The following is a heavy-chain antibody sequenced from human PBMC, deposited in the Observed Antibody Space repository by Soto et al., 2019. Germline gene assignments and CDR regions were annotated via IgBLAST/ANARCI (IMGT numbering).Heavy chain of an antibody. J-gene: IGHJ6*02. CDR3: ARGVLGPGDYYYCMDV. CDR1: GLTFSNYD. CDR2: IGAASDT. V-gene: IGHV3-13*01. Sequence: GGSLRLSCAACGLTFSNYDMHWVRKAQGEGLEWVSGIGAASDTYYPVSVQGRFTVSRDNAKKSLYLQMNSLRAGDTAVYFCARGVLGPGDYYYCMDVWGQGPTVTVSS. D-gene: IGHD7-27*01.